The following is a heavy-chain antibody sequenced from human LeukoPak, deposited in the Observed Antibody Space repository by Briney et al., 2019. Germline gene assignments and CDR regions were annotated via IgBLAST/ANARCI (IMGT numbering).Heavy chain of an antibody. V-gene: IGHV3-7*01. CDR1: GGSISSGGYY. Sequence: ETLSLTCTVSGGSISSGGYYWSWIRQHPGKGLEWVADIKQDGSEKYYVDSVKGRFTISRDNAKNSLYLQMNSLRAEDTAVYYCATQVYPSGSPFDYWGQGTLVTVSS. CDR3: ATQVYPSGSPFDY. CDR2: IKQDGSEK. D-gene: IGHD3-10*01. J-gene: IGHJ4*02.